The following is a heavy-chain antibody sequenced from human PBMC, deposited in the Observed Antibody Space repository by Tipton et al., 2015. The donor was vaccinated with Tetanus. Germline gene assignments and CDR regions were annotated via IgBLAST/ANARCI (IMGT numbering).Heavy chain of an antibody. D-gene: IGHD3-22*01. CDR3: ARDPDRVVINKLYYYYGMDV. J-gene: IGHJ6*02. Sequence: SLRLSCAASGFTFSSYSMNWVRQAPGKGLEWVSSISSSSSYIYYADSVKGRFTISRDNAKNSLYLQMNSLRAEDTAVYYCARDPDRVVINKLYYYYGMDVWGQGTTVTVSS. V-gene: IGHV3-21*01. CDR1: GFTFSSYS. CDR2: ISSSSSYI.